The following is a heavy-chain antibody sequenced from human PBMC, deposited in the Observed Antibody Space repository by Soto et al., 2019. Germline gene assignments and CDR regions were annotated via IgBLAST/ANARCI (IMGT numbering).Heavy chain of an antibody. D-gene: IGHD4-4*01. CDR3: ARGGPYSNYYY. V-gene: IGHV3-48*03. J-gene: IGHJ4*02. CDR1: GFTFSSYE. Sequence: EVQLVESGGGLVQPGGSLRLSCAASGFTFSSYEMNWVRQAPGKGLEWVSYISSSGSTIYYADSVKGRFTISRDNAKNSLYLQMNSLRAEDTAVYYCARGGPYSNYYYWGQATLVTVSS. CDR2: ISSSGSTI.